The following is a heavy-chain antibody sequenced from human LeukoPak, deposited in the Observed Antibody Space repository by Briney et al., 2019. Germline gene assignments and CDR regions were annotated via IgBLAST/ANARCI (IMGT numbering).Heavy chain of an antibody. Sequence: GGSLRLSCAPSGFTVSSNYMSWVRQAPGKGLEWVSVIYSGGSTYYADSVKGRFTISRDNSKNTLYLQMNSLRAEDTAVYYCARDRVIAVAGTIDYYYGMDVWGQGTTVTVSS. V-gene: IGHV3-53*01. CDR2: IYSGGST. CDR3: ARDRVIAVAGTIDYYYGMDV. D-gene: IGHD6-19*01. J-gene: IGHJ6*02. CDR1: GFTVSSNY.